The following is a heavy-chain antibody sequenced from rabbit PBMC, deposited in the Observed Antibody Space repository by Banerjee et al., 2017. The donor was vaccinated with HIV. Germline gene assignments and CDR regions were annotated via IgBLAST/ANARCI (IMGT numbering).Heavy chain of an antibody. Sequence: QQLEESGGGLVQPGGSLKLSCKASGFDFSRYGVSWVRQAPGKGLEWIGYFDPFIDSTYYANWVNGRFTISSHNAQSTLYLQLHSLTAADTATYFCVRDFSYDDYGEGLWGQGTLVTVS. CDR1: GFDFSRYG. V-gene: IGHV1S7*01. D-gene: IGHD2-1*01. CDR2: FDPFIDST. CDR3: VRDFSYDDYGEGL. J-gene: IGHJ4*01.